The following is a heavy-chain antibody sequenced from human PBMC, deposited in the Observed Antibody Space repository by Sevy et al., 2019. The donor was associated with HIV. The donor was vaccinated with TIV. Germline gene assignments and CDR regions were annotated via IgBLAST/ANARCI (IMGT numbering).Heavy chain of an antibody. V-gene: IGHV3-9*01. D-gene: IGHD5-12*01. CDR1: GFTFDDYA. J-gene: IGHJ4*02. CDR3: VKGRVEMATNYFDY. Sequence: GGSLRLSCAASGFTFDDYAMHWVRQAPGKGLEWVSGIRWNSGSIGYADSVKGRFTISRDNAKISLYLQMNSLRGEDTALYYCVKGRVEMATNYFDYWGQGTLVTVSS. CDR2: IRWNSGSI.